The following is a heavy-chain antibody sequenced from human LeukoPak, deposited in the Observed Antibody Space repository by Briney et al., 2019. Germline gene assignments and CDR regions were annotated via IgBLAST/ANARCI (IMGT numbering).Heavy chain of an antibody. CDR1: GFTVSSNY. D-gene: IGHD3-3*01. CDR3: ARHFDFWSGPGYYYGMDV. Sequence: GGSLRLSCAASGFTVSSNYMSWVRQAPGKGLEWVSVIYSGGSIYYADSVKGRFTISRDNSKNTLYLQMNSLRAEDTAVYYCARHFDFWSGPGYYYGMDVWGQGTTVTVSS. V-gene: IGHV3-66*04. J-gene: IGHJ6*02. CDR2: IYSGGSI.